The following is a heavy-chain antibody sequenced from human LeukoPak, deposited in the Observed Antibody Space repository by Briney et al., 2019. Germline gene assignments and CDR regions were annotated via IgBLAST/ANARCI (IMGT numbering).Heavy chain of an antibody. CDR3: ITPLPYSAQ. CDR1: GFTFSNAY. D-gene: IGHD2-21*01. Sequence: GGSLRLSCAASGFTFSNAYMNWVRQAPGKGLEWVGRIKPKTDGETTEYAAPVKGRFSVSRDDSKNMLYLQMNSLKTEDTAVYYCITPLPYSAQGGQGTLVTVSS. CDR2: IKPKTDGETT. J-gene: IGHJ4*02. V-gene: IGHV3-15*07.